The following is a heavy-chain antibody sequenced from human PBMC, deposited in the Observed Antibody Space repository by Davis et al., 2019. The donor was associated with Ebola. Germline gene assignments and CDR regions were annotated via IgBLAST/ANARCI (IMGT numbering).Heavy chain of an antibody. CDR2: ISSSSSYI. Sequence: GESLKISCAASGFTFSDYYMSWIRQAPGKGLEWVSSISSSSSYIYYADSVKGRFTISRDNAKNSLYLQMNSLRAEDTAVYYCARDRYSSGFFDYWGQGTLVTVSS. D-gene: IGHD6-19*01. J-gene: IGHJ4*02. CDR1: GFTFSDYY. CDR3: ARDRYSSGFFDY. V-gene: IGHV3-11*06.